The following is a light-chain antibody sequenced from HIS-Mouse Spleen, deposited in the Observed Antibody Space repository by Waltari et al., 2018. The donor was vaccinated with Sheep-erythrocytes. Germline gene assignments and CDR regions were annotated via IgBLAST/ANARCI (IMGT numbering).Light chain of an antibody. Sequence: QSALTQPRAVSGSPGQSVTISCTGTSSDVGGYHYVSWYQPHPGKAPKPMIYDVSRRPSGVPDRFSGTKSGNTASLTISGLQAEDEADYYCCSYAGSYNRVFATGTKVTVL. CDR3: CSYAGSYNRV. CDR1: SSDVGGYHY. V-gene: IGLV2-11*01. J-gene: IGLJ1*01. CDR2: DVS.